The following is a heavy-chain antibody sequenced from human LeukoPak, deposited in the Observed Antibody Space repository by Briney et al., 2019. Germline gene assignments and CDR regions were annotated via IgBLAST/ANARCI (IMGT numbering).Heavy chain of an antibody. CDR3: ARNNGMDV. J-gene: IGHJ6*02. V-gene: IGHV3-7*03. CDR1: GFSLSSHW. CDR2: VNRDGSET. Sequence: GGSLRLSCAASGFSLSSHWMTWVRQVPGRGPEWVANVNRDGSETYYLDSVKGRFTISKDNAKNSLYLQVNSLRAEDTALYHCARNNGMDVWGQGTTVIVSS.